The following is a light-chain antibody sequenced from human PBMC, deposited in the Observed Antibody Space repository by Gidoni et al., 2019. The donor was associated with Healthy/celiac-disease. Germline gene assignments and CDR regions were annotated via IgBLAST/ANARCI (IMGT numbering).Light chain of an antibody. Sequence: AIRMTPPPSSPSASTGDRVTITCRASQGISSYLAWYQQKPGKAPKLLIYAASTLQSGVPSRFSGSGSGTDFTLTISCLQAEDFATYYCQQYYSYPRTFGQGTKVEIK. CDR2: AAS. V-gene: IGKV1-8*01. CDR3: QQYYSYPRT. J-gene: IGKJ1*01. CDR1: QGISSY.